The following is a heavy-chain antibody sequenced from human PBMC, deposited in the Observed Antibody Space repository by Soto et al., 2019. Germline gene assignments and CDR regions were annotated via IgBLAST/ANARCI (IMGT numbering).Heavy chain of an antibody. Sequence: PRESLKISCKGSGSSFTSYWIGWVRQMPGKGLEWMGIIYPGDSETRYSPSFQGQVTISAYKSISTAYLQWSRLKASNTAMYYCARPGIAEGFDYYYGMDVWGQGTTVTVSS. V-gene: IGHV5-51*01. CDR1: GSSFTSYW. J-gene: IGHJ6*02. CDR2: IYPGDSET. CDR3: ARPGIAEGFDYYYGMDV. D-gene: IGHD6-13*01.